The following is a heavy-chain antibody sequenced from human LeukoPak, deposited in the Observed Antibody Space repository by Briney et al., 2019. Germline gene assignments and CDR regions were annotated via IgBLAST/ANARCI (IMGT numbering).Heavy chain of an antibody. D-gene: IGHD1-1*01. V-gene: IGHV3-23*01. CDR1: GFTFSSYA. J-gene: IGHJ4*02. CDR3: AKALSSWGSRTGTTGFDY. Sequence: PGGSLRLSCAASGFTFSSYAMSWVRQAPGKGLEWVSAISGSGGSTYYADSVKGRFTISRDNSKNTLYLQMNSLRAEDTAVYYCAKALSSWGSRTGTTGFDYWGQGTLVTVSS. CDR2: ISGSGGST.